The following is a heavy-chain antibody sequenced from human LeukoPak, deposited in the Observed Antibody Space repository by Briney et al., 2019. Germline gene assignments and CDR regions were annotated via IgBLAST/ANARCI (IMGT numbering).Heavy chain of an antibody. V-gene: IGHV1-69*05. CDR1: GGTFSSYA. Sequence: SVKVSCKASGGTFSSYAISWVRQAPGQGLEWMGRIIPIFGTANYAQKFQGRVTITTDESTSTAYMELSSLRSEDTAVYYCARDPDQTYYYDRSGEWGQGTLVTVSS. CDR3: ARDPDQTYYYDRSGE. CDR2: IIPIFGTA. D-gene: IGHD3-22*01. J-gene: IGHJ4*02.